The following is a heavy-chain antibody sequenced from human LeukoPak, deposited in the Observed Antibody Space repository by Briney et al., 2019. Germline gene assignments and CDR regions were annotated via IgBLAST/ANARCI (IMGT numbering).Heavy chain of an antibody. Sequence: ASVKVSCKVSGYTLTELSMHWVRQAPGKGREWMGGFDPEDGETIYAQKFQGRVTMTEDTSTDTAYMELSRLRSEDTAVYYCATGGKVVPAAIIYYYGMDVWGQGTTVTVSS. CDR3: ATGGKVVPAAIIYYYGMDV. CDR1: GYTLTELS. J-gene: IGHJ6*02. CDR2: FDPEDGET. D-gene: IGHD2-2*01. V-gene: IGHV1-24*01.